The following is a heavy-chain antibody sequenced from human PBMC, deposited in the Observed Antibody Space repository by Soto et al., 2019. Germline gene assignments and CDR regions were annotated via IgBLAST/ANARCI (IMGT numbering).Heavy chain of an antibody. V-gene: IGHV3-11*01. J-gene: IGHJ4*02. CDR2: IRSSGSTI. D-gene: IGHD5-12*01. CDR1: GFTFSDHY. Sequence: QVQLVESGGGLVKPGGSRRLSCAASGFTFSDHYMSWIRQAPGKGLEWVSYIRSSGSTIYYADSVKGRFTISRDNAKHSLYLEMNRLRAEDTAVYYCARGLDGDGYTSNWGPGTPVTVSS. CDR3: ARGLDGDGYTSN.